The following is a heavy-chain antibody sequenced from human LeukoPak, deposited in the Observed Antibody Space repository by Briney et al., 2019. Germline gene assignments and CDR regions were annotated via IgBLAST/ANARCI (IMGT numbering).Heavy chain of an antibody. J-gene: IGHJ5*02. V-gene: IGHV3-21*01. CDR1: GFTFSSYS. D-gene: IGHD2-2*01. CDR2: ISSSSSYI. CDR3: VREKSYCSSTSCYFPNNWFDP. Sequence: AGGSLRLSCAASGFTFSSYSMNWVRQAPGKGLEWVSSISSSSSYIYYADSVKGRFTISRDNAKNSLYLQMNSLRAEDTAVYYCVREKSYCSSTSCYFPNNWFDPWGQGTLVTVSS.